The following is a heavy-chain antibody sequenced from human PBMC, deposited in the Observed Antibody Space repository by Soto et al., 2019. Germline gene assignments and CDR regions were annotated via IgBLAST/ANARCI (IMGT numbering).Heavy chain of an antibody. V-gene: IGHV3-11*03. Sequence: GGSLRLSCAASGFTFIDYYMSWIRQAPGKGLEWVSYISSSSSYTNYADSVKGRFTISRDNAKNSLYLQMNSLRAEDTAVYFCARSFYYGSGSYYDYGLDVWGQGTTVTVSS. J-gene: IGHJ6*02. CDR1: GFTFIDYY. D-gene: IGHD3-10*01. CDR3: ARSFYYGSGSYYDYGLDV. CDR2: ISSSSSYT.